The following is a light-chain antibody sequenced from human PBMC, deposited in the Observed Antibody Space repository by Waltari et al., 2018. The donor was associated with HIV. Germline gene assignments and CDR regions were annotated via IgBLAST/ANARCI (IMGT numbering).Light chain of an antibody. CDR1: PSPLHSNRSNY. J-gene: IGKJ4*01. CDR2: LGS. V-gene: IGKV2-28*01. CDR3: MQGLQTLQVT. Sequence: DIMLTQAPLSLPVPPGAPASISCRSRPSPLHSNRSNYLDWYLHKPGQSPQLLIYLGSNRASGGPDRFSGSGSGTDFTLKINRGEAEDVGIYYCMQGLQTLQVTFGGGTKVEIK.